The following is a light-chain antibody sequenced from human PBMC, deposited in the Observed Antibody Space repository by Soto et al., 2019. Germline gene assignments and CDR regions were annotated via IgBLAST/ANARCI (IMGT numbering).Light chain of an antibody. CDR1: QSVSSF. CDR3: QQRSDWPPT. V-gene: IGKV3-11*01. CDR2: DVS. Sequence: EIVLTQSPVTLSLSPGDRATLSCRPSQSVSSFLAWYQQKPGQPPRLLIYDVSNRAAGIPARFSGSGSGTDFTLTISSLEPEDFAVYYCQQRSDWPPTFGQGTKVDIK. J-gene: IGKJ1*01.